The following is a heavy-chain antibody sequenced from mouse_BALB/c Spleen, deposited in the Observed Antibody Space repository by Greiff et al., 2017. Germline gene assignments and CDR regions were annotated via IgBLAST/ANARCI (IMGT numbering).Heavy chain of an antibody. V-gene: IGHV1-9*01. CDR1: GYTFSSYW. J-gene: IGHJ3*01. D-gene: IGHD2-4*01. CDR2: ILPGSGST. Sequence: VQLQQSGAELMKPGASVKISCKATGYTFSSYWIEWVKQRPGHGLEWIGEILPGSGSTNYNEKFKGKATFTADTSSNTAYMQLSSLTSEDSAVYYCARVITTGGTWFAYWGQGTLVTVSA. CDR3: ARVITTGGTWFAY.